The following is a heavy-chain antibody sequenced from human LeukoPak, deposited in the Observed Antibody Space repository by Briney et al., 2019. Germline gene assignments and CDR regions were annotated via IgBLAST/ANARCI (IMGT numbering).Heavy chain of an antibody. V-gene: IGHV4-34*01. Sequence: SETLSLTCAVYGGSFSGYYWSWIRQPPGKGLEWIGEINHSGSTNYNPSLKSRVTMSVDTSKSQFSLKLSSVTAADTAVYYCARRARRDGYKKTPNWFDPWGQGTLVTVSS. CDR1: GGSFSGYY. CDR2: INHSGST. CDR3: ARRARRDGYKKTPNWFDP. D-gene: IGHD5-24*01. J-gene: IGHJ5*02.